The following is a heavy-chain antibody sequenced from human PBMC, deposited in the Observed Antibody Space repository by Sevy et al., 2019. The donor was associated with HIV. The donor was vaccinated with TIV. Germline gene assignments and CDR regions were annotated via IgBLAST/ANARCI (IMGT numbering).Heavy chain of an antibody. CDR2: IIPIFGTA. V-gene: IGHV1-69*13. D-gene: IGHD3-22*01. CDR3: ASFTYYYDSSGYPLDY. J-gene: IGHJ4*02. Sequence: ASVKVSCKASGGTFSSYAISWVRQAPGQGLEWMGGIIPIFGTANYAQKFRGRVTITADESTSTAYIELSSLRSEDTAVYYCASFTYYYDSSGYPLDYWGQGTLVTVSS. CDR1: GGTFSSYA.